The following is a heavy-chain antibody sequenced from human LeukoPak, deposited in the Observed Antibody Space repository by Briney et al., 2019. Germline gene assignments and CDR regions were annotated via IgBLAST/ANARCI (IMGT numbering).Heavy chain of an antibody. V-gene: IGHV4-39*01. CDR1: GGSISSSSYY. CDR2: IYYSGST. CDR3: ARRLILLAIKKDVFDI. J-gene: IGHJ3*02. Sequence: SETLSLTCTVSGGSISSSSYYWGWIRQPPGKGLEWIGSIYYSGSTYYNPSLKSRVTISVDTSKNQFSLKLNSMSAADTALYFCARRLILLAIKKDVFDIWGQGTMVTVSS. D-gene: IGHD2/OR15-2a*01.